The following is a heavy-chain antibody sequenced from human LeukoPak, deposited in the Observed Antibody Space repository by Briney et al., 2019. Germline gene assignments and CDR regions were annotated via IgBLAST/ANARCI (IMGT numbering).Heavy chain of an antibody. V-gene: IGHV4-59*01. Sequence: PSETLSLTCTVSGGSLSSYYWSWIRQPPGKGLEWIGYIYYSGTTNYKPPLKSRVTISVDTSKNQFSLKLSPVTAADTAVYYCARGNWNYVWFDPWGQGTLVTVSS. CDR2: IYYSGTT. CDR3: ARGNWNYVWFDP. J-gene: IGHJ5*02. CDR1: GGSLSSYY. D-gene: IGHD1-7*01.